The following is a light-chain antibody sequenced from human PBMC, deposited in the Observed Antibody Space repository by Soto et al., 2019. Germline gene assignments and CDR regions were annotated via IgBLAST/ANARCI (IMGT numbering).Light chain of an antibody. Sequence: QSVLTQPPSASGTPGQRVTISCSGSSSNIGSNTVNWYQQLPGTAPKLLIYSNNQRPSGVPDRFSGSRSGTSASLAISGFQSEDEGDYYCAAWDDSLNGRGVFGGGTKLTVL. J-gene: IGLJ3*02. CDR1: SSNIGSNT. V-gene: IGLV1-44*01. CDR2: SNN. CDR3: AAWDDSLNGRGV.